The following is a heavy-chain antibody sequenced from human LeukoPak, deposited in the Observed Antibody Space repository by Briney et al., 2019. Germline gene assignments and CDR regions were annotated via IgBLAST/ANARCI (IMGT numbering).Heavy chain of an antibody. J-gene: IGHJ3*02. CDR3: ARDDFSSARAFDI. Sequence: SVTVSCKASGGTFNKYSISWVRQAPGQGPEWMGGIIPMFVTANYAQKFQGRLTITADKSTSPAYMELSSLRSEDTAAYYCARDDFSSARAFDIWGQGTMVTVSS. V-gene: IGHV1-69*06. D-gene: IGHD6-13*01. CDR2: IIPMFVTA. CDR1: GGTFNKYS.